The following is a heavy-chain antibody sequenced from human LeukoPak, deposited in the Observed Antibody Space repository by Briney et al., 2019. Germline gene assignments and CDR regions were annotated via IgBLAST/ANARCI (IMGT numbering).Heavy chain of an antibody. CDR2: IYNGGST. V-gene: IGHV4-4*07. J-gene: IGHJ4*02. CDR3: ANSISMDFQY. Sequence: SSETLSLTCSVSGDSITRTYWSWIRQPAGKGLEWIGRIYNGGSTNYNPSLESRVTISIDRSKNQFSLKLTSVTAADTAVYYCANSISMDFQYWGQGTLVTVSS. CDR1: GDSITRTY. D-gene: IGHD2/OR15-2a*01.